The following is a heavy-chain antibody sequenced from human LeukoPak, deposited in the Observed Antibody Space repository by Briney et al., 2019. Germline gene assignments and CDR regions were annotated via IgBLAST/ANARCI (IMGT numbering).Heavy chain of an antibody. J-gene: IGHJ6*02. V-gene: IGHV4-4*02. CDR1: GGSISSSNW. CDR2: IYHSGST. CDR3: ARDLVAVAARHYYYGMDV. D-gene: IGHD6-19*01. Sequence: SGTLSLTCAVSGGSISSSNWWSWVRQPPGKGLEWIGEIYHSGSTNYNPSLKSRVTISVDKSKNQFSLKLSSVTAADTAVYYCARDLVAVAARHYYYGMDVWGQGTTVTVSS.